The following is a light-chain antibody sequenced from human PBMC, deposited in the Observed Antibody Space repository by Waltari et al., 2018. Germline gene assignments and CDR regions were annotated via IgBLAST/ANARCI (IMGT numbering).Light chain of an antibody. Sequence: SSELTQDPAVSVALGQTARITCQGDSLRSYYASWYQQKPGQAPVLVIYGKNNRPSGSPDRFSGSSSGNTASLTITGAQAEDEADYYCNSRDSSGNHVVFGGGTKLTVL. CDR1: SLRSYY. CDR3: NSRDSSGNHVV. J-gene: IGLJ2*01. V-gene: IGLV3-19*01. CDR2: GKN.